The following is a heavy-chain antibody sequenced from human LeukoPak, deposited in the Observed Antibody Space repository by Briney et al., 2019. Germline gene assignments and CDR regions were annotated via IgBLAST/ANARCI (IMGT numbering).Heavy chain of an antibody. CDR1: GGSISSHY. V-gene: IGHV4-59*11. Sequence: SETLSLTCTVSGGSISSHYGSWIRQPPGKGLEVIGYIYYSVSTNYNPSLMIRVTISVDTSKNQFSLKLSSVTAADTAVYYCARVIPYGGLDYWGQGTLVTVSS. D-gene: IGHD4-23*01. J-gene: IGHJ4*02. CDR2: IYYSVST. CDR3: ARVIPYGGLDY.